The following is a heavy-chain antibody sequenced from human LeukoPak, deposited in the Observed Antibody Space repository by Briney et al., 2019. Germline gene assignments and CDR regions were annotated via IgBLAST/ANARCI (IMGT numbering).Heavy chain of an antibody. D-gene: IGHD3-10*01. Sequence: SVKVSCKASGGTFSSYAISWVRQAPGQGLEWMGGIIPIFGTANYAQKFQGRVTMTRNTSISTAYMELSSLRSEDTAVYYCARGFRGPNFDYWGQGTLVTVSS. CDR3: ARGFRGPNFDY. V-gene: IGHV1-69*05. J-gene: IGHJ4*02. CDR2: IIPIFGTA. CDR1: GGTFSSYA.